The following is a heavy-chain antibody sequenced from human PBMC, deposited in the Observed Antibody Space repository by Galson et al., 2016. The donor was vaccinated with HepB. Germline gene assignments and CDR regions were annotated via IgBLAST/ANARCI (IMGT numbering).Heavy chain of an antibody. CDR1: GFPFRSYV. V-gene: IGHV3-15*01. CDR2: INRKTEGGAI. Sequence: SLRPSCAASGFPFRSYVMRWVRQAPGKGLEWVGRINRKTEGGAIDYAPPVKGRFTISRDDSKNTLYLQMNSVRTEDTAVYYCTTRDVRRGLDYWGQGTTVTVSS. J-gene: IGHJ4*02. CDR3: TTRDVRRGLDY. D-gene: IGHD1-14*01.